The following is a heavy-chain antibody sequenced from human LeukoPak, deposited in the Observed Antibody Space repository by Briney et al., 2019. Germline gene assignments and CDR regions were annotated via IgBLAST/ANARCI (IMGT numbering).Heavy chain of an antibody. CDR1: GFSISSYA. Sequence: GGSLRLSCAVSGFSISSYALAWVRQTPGKGLEWVSAVTGGGDGTHYVDSVKGRFTISRDNSKNTIYLQMNSLRVEDTAIYFCGSDPNGDYVGALGYWGRGTLVTVSS. D-gene: IGHD2-8*01. V-gene: IGHV3-23*01. CDR3: GSDPNGDYVGALGY. CDR2: VTGGGDGT. J-gene: IGHJ4*01.